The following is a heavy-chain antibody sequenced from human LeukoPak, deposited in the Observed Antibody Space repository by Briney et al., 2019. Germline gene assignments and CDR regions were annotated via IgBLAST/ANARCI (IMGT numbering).Heavy chain of an antibody. Sequence: GGSLRLSCAASGFIFNNYEMKWVRQAPGKGLEWVSSISRSGSDIHYADSVKGRFAISRDNAKNSLNLQMNSLTAEDTAVYYCARDLAYDYNYFYYGLDVWGQGTTVTVSS. J-gene: IGHJ6*02. CDR1: GFIFNNYE. D-gene: IGHD5-24*01. CDR3: ARDLAYDYNYFYYGLDV. V-gene: IGHV3-48*03. CDR2: ISRSGSDI.